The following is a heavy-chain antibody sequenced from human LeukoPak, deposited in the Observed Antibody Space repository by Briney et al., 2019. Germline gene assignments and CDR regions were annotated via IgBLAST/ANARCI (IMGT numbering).Heavy chain of an antibody. Sequence: SETLSLTCSVSDDSITMYYWTWIRQPPGKGLEWIGSIYHSGSTYYNPSLKSRVTISVDTSKNQFSLKLSSVTAADTAVYYCAREGSVGAFDIWGQGTMVTVSS. CDR3: AREGSVGAFDI. V-gene: IGHV4-38-2*02. D-gene: IGHD3-10*01. CDR1: DDSITMYY. J-gene: IGHJ3*02. CDR2: IYHSGST.